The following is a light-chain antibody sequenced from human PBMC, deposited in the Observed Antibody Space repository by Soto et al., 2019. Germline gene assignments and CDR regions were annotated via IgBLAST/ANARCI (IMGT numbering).Light chain of an antibody. CDR3: QQYESYSPLT. CDR2: KAS. J-gene: IGKJ4*01. CDR1: QSISSW. V-gene: IGKV1-5*03. Sequence: DIQMTQSPSTLSASVGDRVTITCRASQSISSWLAWYQQKPGKAPKLLIYKASGLESGVPSRFSGSGSGTDFTLTISSLQPDDFANYYCQQYESYSPLTFGGGTKVDIK.